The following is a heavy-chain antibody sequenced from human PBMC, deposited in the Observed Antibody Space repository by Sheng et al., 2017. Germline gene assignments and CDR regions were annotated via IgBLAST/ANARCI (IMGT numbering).Heavy chain of an antibody. V-gene: IGHV3-30*01. CDR3: ARDRYCTNGVCSTVSDY. CDR2: ISYDGSNK. D-gene: IGHD2-8*01. Sequence: QVQLVESGGGVVQPGRSLRLSCAASGFTFSSYAMHWVRQAPGKGLEWVAVISYDGSNKYYADSVKGRFTISRDNSKNTLYLQMNSLRAEDTAVYYCARDRYCTNGVCSTVSDY. CDR1: GFTFSSYA. J-gene: IGHJ4*01.